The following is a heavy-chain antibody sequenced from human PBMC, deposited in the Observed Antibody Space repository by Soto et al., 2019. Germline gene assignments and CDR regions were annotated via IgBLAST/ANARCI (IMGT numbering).Heavy chain of an antibody. CDR2: ISASNGNT. CDR3: VIDRRSENYLKWLAY. J-gene: IGHJ4*02. CDR1: GYAFSAHG. V-gene: IGHV1-18*01. D-gene: IGHD1-7*01. Sequence: QGQLVQSGAEVKRPGASVKVACMASGYAFSAHGITCVRQAPGQGLEWMGWISASNGNTKYAPGLQGRVILTTDTSTSTAYMELRSLRPDDTAVYYCVIDRRSENYLKWLAYWGQGTLVTVSS.